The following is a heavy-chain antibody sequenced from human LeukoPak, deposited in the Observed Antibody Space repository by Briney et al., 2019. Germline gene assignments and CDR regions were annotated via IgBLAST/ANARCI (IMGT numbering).Heavy chain of an antibody. CDR2: IIPILGIA. D-gene: IGHD1-1*01. J-gene: IGHJ4*02. V-gene: IGHV1-69*04. Sequence: GASVKVSCKASGGTFSSYAISWVRQAPGQGLEWMGRIIPILGIANYAQKFQGRVTITADKSTSTAYMELSSLRSEDTAVYYCARARFPASRLPNDPDSWCFDYWGQGTLVTVSS. CDR3: ARARFPASRLPNDPDSWCFDY. CDR1: GGTFSSYA.